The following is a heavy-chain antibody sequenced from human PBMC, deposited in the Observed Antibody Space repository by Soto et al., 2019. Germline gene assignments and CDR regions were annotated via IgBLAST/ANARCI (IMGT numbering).Heavy chain of an antibody. Sequence: PSETLSLTCTVSGGSISSGGYYWSWIRQHPGKGLEWIGYIYYSGSTYYNPSLKSRVTISVDTSKNQFSLKLSSVTAADTAVFYCSRTRAVVPAAMPQPDYFDYWGQGTLVTVSS. CDR2: IYYSGST. V-gene: IGHV4-31*03. D-gene: IGHD2-2*01. J-gene: IGHJ4*02. CDR1: GGSISSGGYY. CDR3: SRTRAVVPAAMPQPDYFDY.